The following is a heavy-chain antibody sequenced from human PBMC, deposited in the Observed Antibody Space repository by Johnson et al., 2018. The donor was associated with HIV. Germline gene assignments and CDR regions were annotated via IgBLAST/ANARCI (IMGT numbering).Heavy chain of an antibody. D-gene: IGHD3-10*01. CDR1: GFTFSNYP. CDR2: ISSSRSTI. CDR3: AREGALGAYDAFDI. J-gene: IGHJ3*02. Sequence: VQLVESGGGVVRPGRSLRLSCVVSGFTFSNYPMHWVRQAPGKGLEWISYISSSRSTIYYADSVKGRVTISRDNAKNSLYLQMNSLRAEDTAVYYCAREGALGAYDAFDIWGQGTMVTVSS. V-gene: IGHV3-48*04.